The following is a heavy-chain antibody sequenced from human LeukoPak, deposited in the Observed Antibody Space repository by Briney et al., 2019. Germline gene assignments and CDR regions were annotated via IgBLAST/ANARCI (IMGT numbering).Heavy chain of an antibody. Sequence: SETLSLTCTVSGGSISSGSYYWSWIRQPAGKGLEWIGRIYTSGSTNYNPSLKSRVTISVDTSKNQFSLKLSSVTAADTAVYYCARTSSVDTAMVTGLGGYYYYYYMDVWGKGTTVTISS. CDR2: IYTSGST. J-gene: IGHJ6*03. D-gene: IGHD5-18*01. V-gene: IGHV4-61*02. CDR3: ARTSSVDTAMVTGLGGYYYYYYMDV. CDR1: GGSISSGSYY.